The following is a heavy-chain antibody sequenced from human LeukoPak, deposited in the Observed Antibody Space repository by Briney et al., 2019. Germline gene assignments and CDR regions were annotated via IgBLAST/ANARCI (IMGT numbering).Heavy chain of an antibody. CDR3: ARSFPNSGYDYYLHY. CDR1: GYTFTGYY. D-gene: IGHD5-12*01. J-gene: IGHJ4*02. CDR2: IIPIFGTA. V-gene: IGHV1-69*13. Sequence: GASVKVSCKASGYTFTGYYIHWVRQAPGQGLEWMGGIIPIFGTANYAQKFQGRVTITADESTSTAYMELSSLRSEDTAVYYCARSFPNSGYDYYLHYWGQGTLVTVSS.